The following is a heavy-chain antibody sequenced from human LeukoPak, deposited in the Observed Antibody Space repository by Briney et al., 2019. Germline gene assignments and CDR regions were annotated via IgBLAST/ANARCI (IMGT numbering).Heavy chain of an antibody. Sequence: GGSLRLSCAASGFTFSSYSMNWVRQAPGKGLEWVSSISSSSSYIYYAGSVKGRFTISRDNAKNSPYLQMNSLRAEDTAVYYCARHPAGDYWGQGTLVTVSS. J-gene: IGHJ4*02. CDR1: GFTFSSYS. V-gene: IGHV3-21*01. CDR2: ISSSSSYI. CDR3: ARHPAGDY.